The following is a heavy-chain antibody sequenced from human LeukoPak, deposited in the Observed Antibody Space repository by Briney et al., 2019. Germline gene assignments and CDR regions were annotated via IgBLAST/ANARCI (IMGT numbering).Heavy chain of an antibody. D-gene: IGHD3-22*01. Sequence: GGSLRLSCAASGFTFSSYAMHWVRQAPGKGLEYVSAISSNGGNTYYANSVKGRFTISRDNSKNTLYLQMGSLRAEDMAVYYCARGPSSGYYYGWFDPWGQGTLVTVSS. CDR1: GFTFSSYA. CDR3: ARGPSSGYYYGWFDP. J-gene: IGHJ5*02. CDR2: ISSNGGNT. V-gene: IGHV3-64*01.